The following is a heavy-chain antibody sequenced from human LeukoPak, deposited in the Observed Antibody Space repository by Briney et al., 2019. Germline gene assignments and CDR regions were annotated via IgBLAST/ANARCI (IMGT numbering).Heavy chain of an antibody. J-gene: IGHJ6*03. CDR1: GGSISNYY. D-gene: IGHD3-10*01. Sequence: PWETLSLTCSVSGGSISNYYWSWIRQPAGKGLEWIGRINTSGSTKYKSSLKSRVTISVDKSKNQFSLKLTSVTAADTALYYCAREVEGVGDPREDYNHYYYMDVWGKGTTVTVSS. CDR3: AREVEGVGDPREDYNHYYYMDV. V-gene: IGHV4-4*07. CDR2: INTSGST.